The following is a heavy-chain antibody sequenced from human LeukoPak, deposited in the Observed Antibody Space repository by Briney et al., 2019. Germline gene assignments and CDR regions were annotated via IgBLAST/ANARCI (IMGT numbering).Heavy chain of an antibody. Sequence: SETLSLTCAVYGGSFSGYYWSWIRQPPGKGLEWIGEINHSGSTNYNPSLKSRVTISVDTSKNQFSLKLSSVTAADTAVYYCARGADYYDSSGWKYYHYYYMDVWGKGTTVTVSS. V-gene: IGHV4-34*01. J-gene: IGHJ6*03. CDR1: GGSFSGYY. CDR2: INHSGST. CDR3: ARGADYYDSSGWKYYHYYYMDV. D-gene: IGHD3-22*01.